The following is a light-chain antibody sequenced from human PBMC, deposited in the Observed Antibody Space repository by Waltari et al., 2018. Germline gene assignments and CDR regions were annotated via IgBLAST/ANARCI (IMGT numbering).Light chain of an antibody. J-gene: IGKJ4*01. V-gene: IGKV4-1*01. CDR1: QTVLYSSNNKNY. CDR3: QQYYSTPLT. CDR2: WAS. Sequence: DIVMTQSPDSLAVSLGERATINCKSSQTVLYSSNNKNYLAWYQQKPRQPQRLLIYWASARESGVPDRFSGSGSGTDFTLSISSLQAEDVAVYYCQQYYSTPLTFGGGTKVELK.